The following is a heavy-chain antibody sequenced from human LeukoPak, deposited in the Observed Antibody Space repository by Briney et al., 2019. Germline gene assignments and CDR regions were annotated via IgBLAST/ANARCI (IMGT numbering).Heavy chain of an antibody. CDR2: ISPYTGNT. J-gene: IGHJ4*02. V-gene: IGHV1-18*01. CDR1: GYTFSSYG. CDR3: ARDQYDYVWGSYRPYFDY. Sequence: GASVKVSCKTSGYTFSSYGSSWIRQAPGQGLEWMGSISPYTGNTKYAERLQDRVIMTTDTTTRTAYMELRGLRSDDAAVFYCARDQYDYVWGSYRPYFDYWGQGTVATVSS. D-gene: IGHD3-16*02.